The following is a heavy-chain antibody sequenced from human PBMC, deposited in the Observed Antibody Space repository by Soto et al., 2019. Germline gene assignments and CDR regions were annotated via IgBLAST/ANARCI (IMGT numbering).Heavy chain of an antibody. CDR1: GFTFSSYA. D-gene: IGHD3-10*01. V-gene: IGHV3-23*01. J-gene: IGHJ4*02. Sequence: EVQLLESGGGLVQPGGSLRLSCAASGFTFSSYAMSWVRQAPGKGLEWVSAISGSGGSTYYADSVKGRFTISRDNSKNTLDLQMNSLRAEDTAVYYCAPITMVRGASAYWGQGTLVTVSS. CDR3: APITMVRGASAY. CDR2: ISGSGGST.